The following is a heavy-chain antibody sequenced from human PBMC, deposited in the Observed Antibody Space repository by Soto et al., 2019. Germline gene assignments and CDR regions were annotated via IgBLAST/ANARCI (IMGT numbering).Heavy chain of an antibody. CDR1: GYTFTGYY. Sequence: QVQLVQSGAEVKKPGASVKVSCKASGYTFTGYYMHWVRQAPGQGLEWMGWINPNSGGTNYAQKFQGWVNMTRDTSISTAYMELSRLRSDDTAVYYCARGGGYYDSSGYVTRSGGMDVWGQGTTVTVSS. J-gene: IGHJ6*02. CDR3: ARGGGYYDSSGYVTRSGGMDV. CDR2: INPNSGGT. D-gene: IGHD3-22*01. V-gene: IGHV1-2*04.